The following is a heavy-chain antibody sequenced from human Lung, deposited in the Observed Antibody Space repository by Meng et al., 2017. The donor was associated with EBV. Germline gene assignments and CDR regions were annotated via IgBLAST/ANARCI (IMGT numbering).Heavy chain of an antibody. J-gene: IGHJ5*02. V-gene: IGHV4-30-4*08. Sequence: QVQLQESGPGLVKPSQTLSLTCTVSGGFIRFGDYYWSWIRQPPGKGLEWIGYIYDSGSTSYNPSLMSRVTISVDTSRNQFSLKLTSVTAADTAVYYCAREYSSSSGLPGPWGQGTLVTVSS. D-gene: IGHD6-6*01. CDR2: IYDSGST. CDR3: AREYSSSSGLPGP. CDR1: GGFIRFGDYY.